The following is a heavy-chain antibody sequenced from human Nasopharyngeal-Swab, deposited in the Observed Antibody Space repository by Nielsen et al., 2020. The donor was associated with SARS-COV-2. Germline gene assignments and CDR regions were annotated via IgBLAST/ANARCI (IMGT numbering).Heavy chain of an antibody. CDR3: ARDWRYSSSWYTATFDY. V-gene: IGHV3-21*01. D-gene: IGHD6-13*01. CDR2: ISSSSYI. Sequence: GESLKISCAASGFTFSSYSMNWVRQAPGKGLEWVSSISSSSYIYYADSVKGRFTISRDNAKNSLYLQMNSLRAEDTAVYYCARDWRYSSSWYTATFDYWGQGTLVTVSS. J-gene: IGHJ4*02. CDR1: GFTFSSYS.